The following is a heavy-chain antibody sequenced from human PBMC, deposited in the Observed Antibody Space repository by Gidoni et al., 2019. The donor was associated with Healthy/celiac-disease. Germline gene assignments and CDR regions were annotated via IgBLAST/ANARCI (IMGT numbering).Heavy chain of an antibody. Sequence: EVQRVESGGGLIQPGGSLRLSCAASGSTVSLHYRSWVRQAPGKGLEGVSVIYSGGSTYYADSVKGRFTISRDNSKNTLYLQMNSLRAEDTAVYYCARERYYYGSGSPKIGGYYFDYWGQGTLVTVSS. CDR3: ARERYYYGSGSPKIGGYYFDY. CDR2: IYSGGST. J-gene: IGHJ4*02. CDR1: GSTVSLHY. V-gene: IGHV3-53*01. D-gene: IGHD3-10*01.